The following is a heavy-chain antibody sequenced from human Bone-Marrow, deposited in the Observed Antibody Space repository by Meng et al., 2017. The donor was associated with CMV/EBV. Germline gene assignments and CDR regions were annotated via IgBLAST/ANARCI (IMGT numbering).Heavy chain of an antibody. CDR2: INSDGSST. Sequence: LRLSCAASGFTFRSYWMHWVRQAPGKGLVWVSRINSDGSSTSYADSVKGRFTIPRDNAKNTLYLQMNSLRVEDTAMYYCARNTMHDYWGQGTLVTVSS. CDR1: GFTFRSYW. V-gene: IGHV3-74*01. CDR3: ARNTMHDY. D-gene: IGHD3-10*01. J-gene: IGHJ4*02.